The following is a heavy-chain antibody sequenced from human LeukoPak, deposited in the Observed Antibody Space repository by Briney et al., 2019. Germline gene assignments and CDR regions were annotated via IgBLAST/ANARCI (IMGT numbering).Heavy chain of an antibody. CDR3: TRDPRTTKNAFDI. CDR1: GYTFTAYY. D-gene: IGHD4-11*01. V-gene: IGHV1-2*02. J-gene: IGHJ3*02. CDR2: INPNSGGT. Sequence: ASVKVSCKASGYTFTAYYMHWMRQVPGQGLEWMGWINPNSGGTNYAEKFQGRVTMTRDTSISTAYMELSRLGSDDTAIYYCTRDPRTTKNAFDIWGQGTMVTVSS.